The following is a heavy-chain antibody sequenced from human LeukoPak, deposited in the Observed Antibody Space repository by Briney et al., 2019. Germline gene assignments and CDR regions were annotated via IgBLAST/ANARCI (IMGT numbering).Heavy chain of an antibody. J-gene: IGHJ4*02. Sequence: PSETLSLTCAVYGGSFSGYYWSWIRPPPGRGREWSGEINHSRSTKYNPSLKCRVTISVDTSEDQVSLKLSSVTAADTAVYDCARGDLNSGSYAYWGQGTLVTVSS. CDR3: ARGDLNSGSYAY. V-gene: IGHV4-34*01. CDR2: INHSRST. D-gene: IGHD1-26*01. CDR1: GGSFSGYY.